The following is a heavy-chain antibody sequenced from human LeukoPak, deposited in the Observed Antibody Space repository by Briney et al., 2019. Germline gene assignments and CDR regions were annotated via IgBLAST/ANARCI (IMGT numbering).Heavy chain of an antibody. CDR3: WAYCGGDCYSSADPAFDI. CDR2: IRSKPNSYAT. CDR1: GFTFSGSA. J-gene: IGHJ3*02. V-gene: IGHV3-73*01. D-gene: IGHD2-21*02. Sequence: PGGSLRLSCEASGFTFSGSAMHWVRQASGKGLEWVGRIRSKPNSYATAYAASVKGRFTISRDDSKNTAYLQMNSLKTEDTAVYYCWAYCGGDCYSSADPAFDIWGQGTMVTVSS.